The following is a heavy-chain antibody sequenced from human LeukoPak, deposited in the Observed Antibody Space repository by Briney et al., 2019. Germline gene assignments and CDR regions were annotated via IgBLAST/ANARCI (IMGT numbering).Heavy chain of an antibody. V-gene: IGHV6-1*01. J-gene: IGHJ4*02. CDR2: TYYRSKLYN. Sequence: SQTLSLTCAISGDSVSSNSAAWIWIRQSPSRGLEWLGRTYYRSKLYNDYAVSVKSRITINPDTSKNQFSLQLNSVTPEDTAVYYCARDCCGSGSYLLHDFDSWGQGALVTVSS. CDR1: GDSVSSNSAA. D-gene: IGHD3-10*01. CDR3: ARDCCGSGSYLLHDFDS.